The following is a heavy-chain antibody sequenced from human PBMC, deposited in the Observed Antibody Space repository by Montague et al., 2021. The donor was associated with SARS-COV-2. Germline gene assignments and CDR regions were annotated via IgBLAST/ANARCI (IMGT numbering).Heavy chain of an antibody. Sequence: SLRLSCAAPGFTFSKYSMNWVRQAPGKGLEWVSSISTSSLYIYYAASVKGRFTISRANAKNSLFLQMGSLRAEDTAVYYCARALSASYSVGGDSFDIWGQGTMVTVSS. D-gene: IGHD5/OR15-5a*01. V-gene: IGHV3-21*01. CDR1: GFTFSKYS. CDR2: ISTSSLYI. CDR3: ARALSASYSVGGDSFDI. J-gene: IGHJ3*02.